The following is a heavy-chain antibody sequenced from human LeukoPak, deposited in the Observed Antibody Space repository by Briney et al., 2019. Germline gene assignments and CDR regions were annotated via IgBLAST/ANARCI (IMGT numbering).Heavy chain of an antibody. CDR1: GFTFSSNV. V-gene: IGHV3-23*01. J-gene: IGHJ4*02. CDR2: IPASGGST. D-gene: IGHD6-19*01. CDR3: AKESSGGWYFDY. Sequence: AGSLRLSCVASGFTFSSNVMIWVRQAPGKGLEWVSSIPASGGSTYYADSVKGRFTISRDNSKNSLYLQMNSLRAEDTAVYYCAKESSGGWYFDYWGQGTLVTVSS.